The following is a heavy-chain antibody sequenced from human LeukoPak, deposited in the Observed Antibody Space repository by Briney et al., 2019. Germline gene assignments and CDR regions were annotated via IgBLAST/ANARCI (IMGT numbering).Heavy chain of an antibody. CDR3: AIAPIAAAGTKSWFDP. D-gene: IGHD6-13*01. V-gene: IGHV3-23*01. J-gene: IGHJ5*02. CDR2: ISGSGGST. Sequence: GGSLRLSCAASGFTFSSYAMSWVRQAPGKGLEWVSAISGSGGSTYYADSVKGRFTISRDNSKNTLYLQMNSLRAEDTAVYYCAIAPIAAAGTKSWFDPWGQGTLVTVSS. CDR1: GFTFSSYA.